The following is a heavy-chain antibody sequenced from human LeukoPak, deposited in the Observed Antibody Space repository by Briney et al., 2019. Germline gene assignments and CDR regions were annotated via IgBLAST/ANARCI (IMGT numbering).Heavy chain of an antibody. D-gene: IGHD3-22*01. CDR2: INPNSGST. CDR1: GYTFTGYY. J-gene: IGHJ4*02. V-gene: IGHV1-2*02. CDR3: ARDNDDSSGWLEYYFDY. Sequence: ASMKVSCKASGYTFTGYYMHWVRQAPGQGLEWMGWINPNSGSTNYAQKFQGRVTMTRDMSISTAYMELSRLRSDDTAVYYCARDNDDSSGWLEYYFDYWGQGTLVTVSS.